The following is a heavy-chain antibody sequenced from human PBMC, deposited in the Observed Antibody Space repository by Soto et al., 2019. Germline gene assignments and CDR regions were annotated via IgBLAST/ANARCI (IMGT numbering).Heavy chain of an antibody. Sequence: QVQLVQSGAEVKKPGSSVKVSCKVSGGTFSNYAIDWVPLAPGHGLEWMGGIVPIFGTTYYTQKFQGRATIIADDSTTTAYLEMSSLRSEDTAIYYCARVEAVAGLYNYHGLDVWGQGTAVTFSS. D-gene: IGHD6-19*01. CDR1: GGTFSNYA. J-gene: IGHJ6*02. V-gene: IGHV1-69*12. CDR3: ARVEAVAGLYNYHGLDV. CDR2: IVPIFGTT.